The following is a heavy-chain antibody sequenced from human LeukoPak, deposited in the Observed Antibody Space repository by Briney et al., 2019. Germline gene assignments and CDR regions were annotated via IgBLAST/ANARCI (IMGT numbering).Heavy chain of an antibody. CDR1: GFTFSSYA. V-gene: IGHV3-23*01. CDR3: AKDPSSNWNYDY. J-gene: IGHJ4*02. CDR2: ISGSGGST. Sequence: GGSLRLSCAASGFTFSSYAMGWVRQAPGKGLEWVSAISGSGGSTYYADSVKGRFTISRDNSKNTLYLQMNSLRAEDTAVYYCAKDPSSNWNYDYWGQGTLVTVSS. D-gene: IGHD1-7*01.